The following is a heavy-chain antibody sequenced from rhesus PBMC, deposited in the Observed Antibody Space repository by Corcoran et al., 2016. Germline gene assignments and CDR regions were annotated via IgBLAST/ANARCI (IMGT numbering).Heavy chain of an antibody. Sequence: EVQLEESGGGLAKTGGAVGLSGAAEGLSLRVYYMAGVSREYGKGVDWFSVISYTCGSTYYADSVNGRFTISRENAKNTLYLQMDSLRAEDTAVYYCARGYSSGSFDYWGQGVLVTVSS. CDR2: ISYTCGST. V-gene: IGHV3S18*01. CDR3: ARGYSSGSFDY. CDR1: GLSLRVYY. D-gene: IGHD6-31*01. J-gene: IGHJ4*01.